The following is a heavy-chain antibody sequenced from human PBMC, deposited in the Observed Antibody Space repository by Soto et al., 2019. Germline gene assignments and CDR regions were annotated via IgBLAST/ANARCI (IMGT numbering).Heavy chain of an antibody. D-gene: IGHD3-3*01. CDR3: ARHPTYYDFWSGSGSYYYYMDV. V-gene: IGHV4-59*08. J-gene: IGHJ6*03. CDR2: IYYSGST. Sequence: SXTLSLTCTVSGGSISSYHWSWIRQPPGKGLEWIGYIYYSGSTNYNPSLKSRVTISVDTSKNQFSLKLSSVTAADTAVYYCARHPTYYDFWSGSGSYYYYMDVWGRGTTVTVSS. CDR1: GGSISSYH.